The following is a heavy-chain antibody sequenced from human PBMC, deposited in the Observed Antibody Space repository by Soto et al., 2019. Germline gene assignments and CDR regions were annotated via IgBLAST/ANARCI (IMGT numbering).Heavy chain of an antibody. CDR3: AKEGGLSGSYYISSSYYFDY. Sequence: QVQLVESGGGVVQPGRSLRLSCVASGFTFSSYGMHWVRQAPGKGLEWVAIISYDGSNTYYADSVKSRFTISRDNSKNTLYLQMNSLRAEDTSVYYCAKEGGLSGSYYISSSYYFDYWGQGTRVTVSS. V-gene: IGHV3-30*18. CDR2: ISYDGSNT. D-gene: IGHD1-26*01. CDR1: GFTFSSYG. J-gene: IGHJ4*02.